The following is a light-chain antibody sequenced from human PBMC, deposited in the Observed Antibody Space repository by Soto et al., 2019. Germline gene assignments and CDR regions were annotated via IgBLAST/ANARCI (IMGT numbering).Light chain of an antibody. CDR2: AAS. CDR1: QGIRKD. V-gene: IGKV1-6*01. Sequence: AIQMTQSPSSLSASLGDRVTITCRASQGIRKDLGCYQQKPGKAPKLLIYAASSLQSGVPSRFSGSGSGTDFTLTISSLQPEDFATYYCQQYNTFWTFGQGTKVDIK. J-gene: IGKJ1*01. CDR3: QQYNTFWT.